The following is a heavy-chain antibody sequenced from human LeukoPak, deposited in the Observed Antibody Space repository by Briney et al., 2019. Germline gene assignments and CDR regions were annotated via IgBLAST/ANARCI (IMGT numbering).Heavy chain of an antibody. CDR2: IYSGGTT. Sequence: GGSLRLSCAASGFSVSSNYMTWVRQSRGKGLEWVSVIYSGGTTYAGSVKGRFTIFRDNSKNTLYLQMNRVRAEDTALYYCARGGTSGYHLAQWGQGTLVTVSS. J-gene: IGHJ4*02. V-gene: IGHV3-66*01. CDR1: GFSVSSNY. CDR3: ARGGTSGYHLAQ. D-gene: IGHD3-22*01.